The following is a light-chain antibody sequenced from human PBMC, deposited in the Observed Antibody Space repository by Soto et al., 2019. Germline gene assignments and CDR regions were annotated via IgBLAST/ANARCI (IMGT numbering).Light chain of an antibody. CDR3: QQYRSSPPP. CDR2: GAS. CDR1: QSVSSNH. J-gene: IGKJ1*01. V-gene: IGKV3-20*01. Sequence: ESVLTQSPGTLSLSPGERATLSCRASQSVSSNHLAWYQQKRGQPPRLLIYGASSRATGTPGRFSGSGSGTDFTLTITRLEPEDFAVYYCQQYRSSPPPFGPGPKVDI.